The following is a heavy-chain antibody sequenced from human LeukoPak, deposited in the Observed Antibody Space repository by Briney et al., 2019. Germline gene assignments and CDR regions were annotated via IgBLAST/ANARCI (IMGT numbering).Heavy chain of an antibody. J-gene: IGHJ4*02. CDR1: GFTFSSYW. CDR2: IKQDGSEK. CDR3: ARVEPAAIFSFDY. Sequence: GGSLRLSCAASGFTFSSYWMSWVRQAPGKGLEWVANIKQDGSEKYYVDSVKGRFTISRDNAKNSLYLQMNSLRAEDTAVYYCARVEPAAIFSFDYWGQGTLVTVSS. D-gene: IGHD2-2*01. V-gene: IGHV3-7*01.